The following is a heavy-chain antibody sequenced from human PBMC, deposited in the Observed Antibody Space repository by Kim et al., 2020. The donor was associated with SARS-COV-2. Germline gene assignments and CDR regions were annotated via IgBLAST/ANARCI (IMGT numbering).Heavy chain of an antibody. D-gene: IGHD3-16*02. V-gene: IGHV4-34*01. Sequence: NPSLKSRVTISVDTSKNQFSLKLSSVTAADTAVYYCARRPYVWGSYRYAYWGQGTLVTVSS. J-gene: IGHJ4*02. CDR3: ARRPYVWGSYRYAY.